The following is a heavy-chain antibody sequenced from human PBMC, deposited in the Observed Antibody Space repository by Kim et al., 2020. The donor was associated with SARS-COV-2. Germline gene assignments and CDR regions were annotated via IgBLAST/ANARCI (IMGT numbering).Heavy chain of an antibody. CDR3: ARSNGSMRDDFDY. V-gene: IGHV3-74*01. CDR2: INSDGSRI. Sequence: GGSLRLSCAASGFTLSNYWMHWVRQAPGKGLVWVSRINSDGSRIDYADSVKGRFTISRDNAKNTLYLQMNSLRAEDTAVYYCARSNGSMRDDFDYWGQGTLVTVSS. CDR1: GFTLSNYW. D-gene: IGHD3-10*01. J-gene: IGHJ4*02.